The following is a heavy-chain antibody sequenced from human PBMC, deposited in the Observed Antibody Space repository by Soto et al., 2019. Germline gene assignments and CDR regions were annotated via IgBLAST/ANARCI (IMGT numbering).Heavy chain of an antibody. J-gene: IGHJ4*02. CDR3: ASDLSIAVAGTNFDY. D-gene: IGHD6-19*01. V-gene: IGHV1-69*06. CDR2: IIPIFGTA. CDR1: GGTFSSYA. Sequence: QVQLVQSGAEVKKPGSSVKVSCKASGGTFSSYAISWVRQAPGQGLEWMGGIIPIFGTANYAQKFQGRVTITAGKSTSTAYMELSSLRSEDTAEYYCASDLSIAVAGTNFDYWGQGTLVTVSS.